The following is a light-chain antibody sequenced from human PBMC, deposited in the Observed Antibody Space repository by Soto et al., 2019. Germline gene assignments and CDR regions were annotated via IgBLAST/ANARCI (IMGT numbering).Light chain of an antibody. CDR1: SGHSNYA. CDR3: QTWGAGIVV. J-gene: IGLJ2*01. CDR2: LNSDGSH. V-gene: IGLV4-69*01. Sequence: QSVLTQSPSASASLGASVKLTCTLSSGHSNYAIAWHQQQSEKGPRYLMKLNSDGSHSKGDGIPDRFSGSSSGAERYLTISSVLSEDEADYYCQTWGAGIVVFGGGTKVTVL.